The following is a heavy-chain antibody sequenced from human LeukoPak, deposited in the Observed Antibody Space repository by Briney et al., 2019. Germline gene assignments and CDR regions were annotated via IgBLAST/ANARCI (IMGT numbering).Heavy chain of an antibody. V-gene: IGHV1-8*01. CDR2: MNPNSGNT. CDR1: GYTFTSYD. J-gene: IGHJ3*02. CDR3: ARALEWEDDAFDI. D-gene: IGHD3-3*01. Sequence: GASVKVSCKASGYTFTSYDINWVRQATGQGLEWMGWMNPNSGNTGYAQKFQGRVTMTRNTSISTAYMELSSLRSEDTAVYYCARALEWEDDAFDIWGQGTMVTVSS.